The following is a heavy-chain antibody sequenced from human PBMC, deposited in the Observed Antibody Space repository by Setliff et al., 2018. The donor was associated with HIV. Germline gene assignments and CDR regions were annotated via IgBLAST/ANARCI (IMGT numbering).Heavy chain of an antibody. D-gene: IGHD4-17*01. Sequence: GGSLRLSCAASGFTLRSYAMSWVRQAPGKGLEWVSVISGSGGSTYYADSVKGRFTISRDNSKNTLYLQMSSLRAEDTAVYYCVKARVDGDYYYYYYMDVWGKGTTVTVSS. CDR1: GFTLRSYA. CDR3: VKARVDGDYYYYYYMDV. J-gene: IGHJ6*03. CDR2: ISGSGGST. V-gene: IGHV3-23*01.